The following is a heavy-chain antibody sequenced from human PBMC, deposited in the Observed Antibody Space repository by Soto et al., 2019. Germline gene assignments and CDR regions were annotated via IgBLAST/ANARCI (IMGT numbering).Heavy chain of an antibody. J-gene: IGHJ6*02. Sequence: GGSLRLSCASSGFTFSSYWMHWVRQAPGKGLVWVSRINSDGSSTSYADSVKGRFTISRDNAKNTLYLQMNSLRAEDTAVYYCAPPLSPADDYYYYGMDVWGQGTTVTVSS. CDR2: INSDGSST. V-gene: IGHV3-74*01. CDR3: APPLSPADDYYYYGMDV. CDR1: GFTFSSYW. D-gene: IGHD3-16*02.